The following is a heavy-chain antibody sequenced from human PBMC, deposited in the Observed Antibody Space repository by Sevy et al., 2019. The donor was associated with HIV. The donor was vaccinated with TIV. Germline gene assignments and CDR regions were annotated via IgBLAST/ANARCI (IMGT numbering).Heavy chain of an antibody. J-gene: IGHJ5*02. CDR2: ISYDGNNK. D-gene: IGHD6-19*01. V-gene: IGHV3-30*18. Sequence: GGCLRLSCAASGFTFSSYGMHWVRQAPGKGLEWVAVISYDGNNKYYADSVRGRFTISRDNSKNTLYLQMNSLRAEDTAAYYCAKGGQWLVRDWFDPWGQGTLVTVSS. CDR3: AKGGQWLVRDWFDP. CDR1: GFTFSSYG.